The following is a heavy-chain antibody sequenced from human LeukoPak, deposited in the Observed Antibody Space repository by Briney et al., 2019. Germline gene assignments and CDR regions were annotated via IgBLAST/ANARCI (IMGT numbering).Heavy chain of an antibody. D-gene: IGHD3-3*01. Sequence: GGTLRLSCAASGFTFSSYSMNWVRQAPGKGLEWVSSISSSSSYIYYADSVKGRFTISRDNAKNSLYLQINSLRAEDTAVYYCAREYESDAFDIWGQGTMVTVSS. J-gene: IGHJ3*02. CDR2: ISSSSSYI. V-gene: IGHV3-21*01. CDR3: AREYESDAFDI. CDR1: GFTFSSYS.